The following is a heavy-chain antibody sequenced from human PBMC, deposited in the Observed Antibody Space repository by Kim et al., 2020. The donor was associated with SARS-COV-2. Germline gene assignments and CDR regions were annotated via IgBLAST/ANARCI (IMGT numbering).Heavy chain of an antibody. CDR1: GGSISSSSYY. J-gene: IGHJ5*02. CDR3: ARHGWAELEPSNWFDP. V-gene: IGHV4-39*01. D-gene: IGHD1-1*01. Sequence: SETLSLTCTVSGGSISSSSYYWGWIRQPPGKGLEWIGSIYYSGSTYYNPSLKSRVTISVDTSKNQFSLKLSSVTAADTAVYYCARHGWAELEPSNWFDPWGQGTLVTVSS. CDR2: IYYSGST.